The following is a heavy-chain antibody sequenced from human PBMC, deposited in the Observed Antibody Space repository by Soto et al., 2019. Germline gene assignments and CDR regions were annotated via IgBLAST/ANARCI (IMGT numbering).Heavy chain of an antibody. CDR2: INAGNGNT. CDR1: GYTFTSYA. Sequence: ASVKVSCKASGYTFTSYAMHWGRQAPGQRLEWMGWINAGNGNTKYSQKFQGRVTITRDTSASTAYMELSSLRSEDTAVYYCARGIAVAGHGVDYWGQGTLVTVSS. D-gene: IGHD6-19*01. J-gene: IGHJ4*02. V-gene: IGHV1-3*01. CDR3: ARGIAVAGHGVDY.